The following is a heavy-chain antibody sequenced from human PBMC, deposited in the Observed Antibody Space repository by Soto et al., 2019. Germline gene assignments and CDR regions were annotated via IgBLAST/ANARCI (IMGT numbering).Heavy chain of an antibody. Sequence: PSQTLSLTCAISGDSVSSNSAAWNCISQSPSRGLEWLGRTYYRSKWYNDYAVSVKSRITINPDTSKNQFSLQLNSVTPEDTAVYYCARDQRPYYYGMDVWGQGTTVTVSS. D-gene: IGHD6-25*01. CDR3: ARDQRPYYYGMDV. CDR2: TYYRSKWYN. J-gene: IGHJ6*02. CDR1: GDSVSSNSAA. V-gene: IGHV6-1*01.